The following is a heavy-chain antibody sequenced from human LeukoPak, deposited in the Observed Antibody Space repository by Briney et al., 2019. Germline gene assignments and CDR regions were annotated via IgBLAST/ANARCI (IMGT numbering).Heavy chain of an antibody. Sequence: SCKASGGTFSSYAMHWVRQAPGKGLEWVAVISYDGSNKYYADSVKGRFTISRDNSKNTLYLQMNSLRAEDTAVYYCARDAYYYDSSGYYGGWFDPWGQGTLVTVSS. V-gene: IGHV3-30-3*01. CDR3: ARDAYYYDSSGYYGGWFDP. D-gene: IGHD3-22*01. J-gene: IGHJ5*02. CDR2: ISYDGSNK. CDR1: GGTFSSYA.